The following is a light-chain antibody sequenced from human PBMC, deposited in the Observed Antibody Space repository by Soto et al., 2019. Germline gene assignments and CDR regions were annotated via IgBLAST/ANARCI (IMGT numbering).Light chain of an antibody. CDR1: QSVGSNY. CDR2: GAS. V-gene: IGKV3-20*01. CDR3: HQYASAPQT. J-gene: IGKJ1*01. Sequence: EIVLTQSPGTLSLSPGERATLSCRASQSVGSNYLAWYQQKPGQAPRLLICGASNRATGIPDRFSGSGSGTDFTLTITRLEPKDFAVYYCHQYASAPQTFGQGTKVEIK.